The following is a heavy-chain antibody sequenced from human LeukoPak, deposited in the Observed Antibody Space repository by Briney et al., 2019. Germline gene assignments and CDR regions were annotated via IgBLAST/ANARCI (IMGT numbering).Heavy chain of an antibody. V-gene: IGHV1-69*04. CDR3: ARQGDIVVVPAAIGPDY. J-gene: IGHJ4*02. CDR2: IIPILGIA. CDR1: GGTFSSYA. Sequence: ASVKVSCKASGGTFSSYAISWVRQAPGQGLEWMGRIIPILGIANYAQKFQGRVTITADKSTSTAYMELSSLSSEDTAVYYCARQGDIVVVPAAIGPDYWGQGTLVTVSS. D-gene: IGHD2-2*02.